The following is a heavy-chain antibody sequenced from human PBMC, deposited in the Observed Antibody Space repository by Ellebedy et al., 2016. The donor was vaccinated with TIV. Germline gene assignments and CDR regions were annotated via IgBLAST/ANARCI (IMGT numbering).Heavy chain of an antibody. D-gene: IGHD2/OR15-2a*01. CDR3: ARDDEYRFDY. V-gene: IGHV3-33*01. Sequence: PGGSLRLSCAASGFTFSNYGMYWVRQAPGKGLEWVAIIWYDGSNEYYADSVKGRFTISRDNSKNTLYLQMNSLRAEDSAVYYCARDDEYRFDYWGQGALVTVSS. CDR1: GFTFSNYG. CDR2: IWYDGSNE. J-gene: IGHJ4*02.